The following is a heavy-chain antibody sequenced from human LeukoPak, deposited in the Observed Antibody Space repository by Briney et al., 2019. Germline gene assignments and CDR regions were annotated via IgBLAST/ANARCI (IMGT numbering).Heavy chain of an antibody. Sequence: ASVKVSCKASGYTFTTFGITWVRQAPGQGLEWMGWSNAGNGNTEYSREFQGRVTITKDTSANTAYMELISLRSEDTAVYYCARGYSSSWFDSWGQGTLVTVSS. CDR1: GYTFTTFG. CDR3: ARGYSSSWFDS. J-gene: IGHJ5*01. D-gene: IGHD6-13*01. V-gene: IGHV1-3*02. CDR2: SNAGNGNT.